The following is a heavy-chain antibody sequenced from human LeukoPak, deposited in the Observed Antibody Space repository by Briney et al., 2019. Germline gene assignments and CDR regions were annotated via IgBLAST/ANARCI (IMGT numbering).Heavy chain of an antibody. CDR3: ARDAVDTANAV. J-gene: IGHJ6*02. Sequence: GGSLRLSCAASGFTFTTYWMHWVRQAPGKGLVWVSHINSDGSVTSYADSVKGRFTISRDNAENTLYLQMNSLRAEDTAVYYCARDAVDTANAVWGQGTTVTVSS. CDR2: INSDGSVT. D-gene: IGHD5-18*01. V-gene: IGHV3-74*01. CDR1: GFTFTTYW.